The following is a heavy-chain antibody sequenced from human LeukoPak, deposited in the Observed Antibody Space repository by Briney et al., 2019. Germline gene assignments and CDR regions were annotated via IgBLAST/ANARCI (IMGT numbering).Heavy chain of an antibody. J-gene: IGHJ3*02. CDR3: ARRWNYKDAFDI. D-gene: IGHD1-7*01. CDR2: IFTSGSP. V-gene: IGHV4-61*02. Sequence: SETLSLTCDVSGGSISSGTHYWTWVRQPVGKGLEWLGRIFTSGSPTYNSSLKSRLTISLDKSKNQFSLRLSSVTAADTAVYYCARRWNYKDAFDIWGQGTMVTVSS. CDR1: GGSISSGTHY.